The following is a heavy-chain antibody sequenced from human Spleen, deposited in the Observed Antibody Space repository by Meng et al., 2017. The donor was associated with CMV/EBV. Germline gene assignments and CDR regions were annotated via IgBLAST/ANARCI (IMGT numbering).Heavy chain of an antibody. CDR1: GYTFTGYY. CDR2: INPNSGGT. V-gene: IGHV1-2*02. J-gene: IGHJ6*02. CDR3: AREAYYDSSGHYFYYGMDV. Sequence: ASVKVSCKASGYTFTGYYMHWVRQAPGQGLEWMGWINPNSGGTNYAQKFQGRVTMTRDTSISTAYMELSRLSSDDTAVYYCAREAYYDSSGHYFYYGMDVWGQGTTVTVSS. D-gene: IGHD3-22*01.